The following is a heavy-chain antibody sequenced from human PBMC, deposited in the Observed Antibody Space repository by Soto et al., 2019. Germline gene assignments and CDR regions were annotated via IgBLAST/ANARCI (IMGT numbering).Heavy chain of an antibody. V-gene: IGHV1-18*01. CDR2: ISANHGIT. D-gene: IGHD3-22*01. CDR1: GGTFSSYT. CDR3: ARGTKHTSSMIVVVPSGY. Sequence: ASVKVSCKASGGTFSSYTISWVRQAPGQGLEWMGWISANHGITNYAQKLQGRVTMTTDKSTSTAYMELRSLRSDDTAVYYCARGTKHTSSMIVVVPSGYWGQGTLVTVSS. J-gene: IGHJ4*02.